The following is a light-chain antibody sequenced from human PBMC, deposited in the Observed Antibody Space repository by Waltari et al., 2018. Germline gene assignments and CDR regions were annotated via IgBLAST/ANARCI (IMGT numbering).Light chain of an antibody. CDR3: MQITQFPWT. J-gene: IGKJ1*01. V-gene: IGKV2-24*01. CDR2: QIS. CDR1: QSLVHDDGHTY. Sequence: DIVMTQTPLSSPVTLGQPASIPCRSSQSLVHDDGHTYLSWLQQRPGQPPRLLIYQISNRFSGVPDRFSGSGAGTDFTLKISRVETEDVGVYYCMQITQFPWTFGQGTKVEFK.